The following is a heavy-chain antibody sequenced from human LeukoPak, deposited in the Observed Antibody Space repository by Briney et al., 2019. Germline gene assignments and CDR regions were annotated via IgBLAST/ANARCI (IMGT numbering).Heavy chain of an antibody. CDR3: ARADYDYVWGSYRQYYFDY. V-gene: IGHV3-7*01. J-gene: IGHJ4*02. D-gene: IGHD3-16*02. Sequence: GGSLRLSCAASGFTFRNNWMSWVRQAPGKGLEWVANIKQDGSDKNYVDSVKGRFTISRDNAKNSLSLQMNSLRAEDTAVYYCARADYDYVWGSYRQYYFDYWGQGTLVTVSS. CDR1: GFTFRNNW. CDR2: IKQDGSDK.